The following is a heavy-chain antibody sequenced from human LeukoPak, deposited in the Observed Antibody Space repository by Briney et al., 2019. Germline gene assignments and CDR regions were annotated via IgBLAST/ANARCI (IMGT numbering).Heavy chain of an antibody. CDR1: RFTFSTYW. Sequence: GGSLRLSCAASRFTFSTYWITWVRQAPGKGLEWVASINQDGSGKFYVDSVKGRFTISRDNAQKSLYLEMNSLRAEDTAFYYCARAVTSTEGYWGQGTLVTVSS. CDR3: ARAVTSTEGY. D-gene: IGHD4-17*01. V-gene: IGHV3-7*03. J-gene: IGHJ4*02. CDR2: INQDGSGK.